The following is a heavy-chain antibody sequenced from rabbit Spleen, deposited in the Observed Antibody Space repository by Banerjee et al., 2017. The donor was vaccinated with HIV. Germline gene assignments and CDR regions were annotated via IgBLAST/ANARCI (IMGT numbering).Heavy chain of an antibody. J-gene: IGHJ6*01. V-gene: IGHV1S7*01. CDR3: ARAIVPWLGLTRLDL. CDR2: IDPIFGRT. Sequence: QSLEESGGGLVQPGGSLKLSCKASGFDFSNYGVTWVRQAPGKGLEWIGYIDPIFGRTYYASWVNGRFTISSHNAQNTLYLQLNSLTAADTATYFCARAIVPWLGLTRLDLWGPGTLVTVS. D-gene: IGHD4-1*01. CDR1: GFDFSNYG.